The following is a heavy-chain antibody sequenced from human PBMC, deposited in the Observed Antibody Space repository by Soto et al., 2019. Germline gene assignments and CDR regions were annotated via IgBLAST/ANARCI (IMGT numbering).Heavy chain of an antibody. V-gene: IGHV3-30*18. D-gene: IGHD3-22*01. CDR2: ISYDGSNK. Sequence: GGSLRLSCAASGFTFSSYGMHWVRQAPGKGLEWVAVISYDGSNKYYADSVKGRFTISRDNSKNTLYLQMNSLRAEDTAVYYCAKVAGSYYYDSSGPHFNWFDPWGQGTLVTVSS. J-gene: IGHJ5*02. CDR1: GFTFSSYG. CDR3: AKVAGSYYYDSSGPHFNWFDP.